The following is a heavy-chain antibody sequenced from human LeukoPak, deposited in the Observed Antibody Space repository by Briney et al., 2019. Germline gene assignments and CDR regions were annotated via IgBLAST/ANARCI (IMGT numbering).Heavy chain of an antibody. V-gene: IGHV3-53*01. D-gene: IGHD3-9*01. CDR1: EFSVGSNY. CDR2: IYSGGST. CDR3: AKELTGYYDVHAFDI. J-gene: IGHJ3*02. Sequence: PGGSLRLSCAASEFSVGSNYMTWVRQAPGKGLEWVSLIYSGGSTYYADSVKDRFTISRDNSKNTLYLQMNSLRAEDTAVYYCAKELTGYYDVHAFDIWGQGTMVTVSS.